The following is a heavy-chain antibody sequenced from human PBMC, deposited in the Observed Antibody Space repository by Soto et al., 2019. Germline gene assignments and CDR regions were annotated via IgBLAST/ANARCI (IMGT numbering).Heavy chain of an antibody. CDR1: GFTFSSNT. CDR3: ARDLNRDFWSGYYGYFDY. D-gene: IGHD3-3*01. Sequence: GGSLRLSCAASGFTFSSNTMSWVRQAPGKGLEWVSGISDSGKNTYYEDSAKGRFTISRDNSKNTVYLQMNSLRADDTAVYFCARDLNRDFWSGYYGYFDYWGQGALVTVSS. J-gene: IGHJ4*02. CDR2: ISDSGKNT. V-gene: IGHV3-23*01.